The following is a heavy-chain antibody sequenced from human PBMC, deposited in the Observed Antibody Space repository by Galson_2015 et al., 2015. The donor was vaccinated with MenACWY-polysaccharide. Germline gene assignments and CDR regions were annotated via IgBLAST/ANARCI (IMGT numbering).Heavy chain of an antibody. CDR2: ISSSGSTI. J-gene: IGHJ4*02. D-gene: IGHD4-17*01. Sequence: YISSSGSTIYYADSVKGRFTISRDNAKSSLYLQMNSLRAEDTAVYYCARDSTVTTHDYWGQGTLVTVSS. V-gene: IGHV3-11*01. CDR3: ARDSTVTTHDY.